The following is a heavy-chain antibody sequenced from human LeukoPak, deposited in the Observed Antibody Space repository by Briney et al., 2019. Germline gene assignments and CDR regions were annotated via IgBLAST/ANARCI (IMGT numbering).Heavy chain of an antibody. D-gene: IGHD2-21*02. CDR2: IYYSGST. CDR3: ARGSFGSAYCGGDCYSEAFDI. J-gene: IGHJ3*02. V-gene: IGHV4-59*01. Sequence: PSETLSLTCTVSGGSISSYYWSWIRQPPGKGLEWIGYIYYSGSTNYNPSLKSRVTISVDTSKNQFSLKLSSVTAADTAVYYCARGSFGSAYCGGDCYSEAFDIWGQGTMVTVSS. CDR1: GGSISSYY.